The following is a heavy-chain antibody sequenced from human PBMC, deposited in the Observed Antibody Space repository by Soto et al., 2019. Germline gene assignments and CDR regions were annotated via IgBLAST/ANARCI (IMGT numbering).Heavy chain of an antibody. V-gene: IGHV4-59*01. J-gene: IGHJ4*02. CDR2: IYYSGST. CDR3: ARAPPEPTTVTTWGYFDY. D-gene: IGHD4-17*01. Sequence: SETLSLTCTVSGGSISSYYWSWIRQPPGKGLEWIGYIYYSGSTNYNPSLKSRVTISVDTSKNQFSLKLSSVTAAATAVYYCARAPPEPTTVTTWGYFDYWGQGTLVTVAS. CDR1: GGSISSYY.